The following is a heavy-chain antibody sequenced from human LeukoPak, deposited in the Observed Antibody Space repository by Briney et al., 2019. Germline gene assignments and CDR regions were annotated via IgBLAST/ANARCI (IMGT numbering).Heavy chain of an antibody. CDR2: VYYSGTT. D-gene: IGHD5-24*01. CDR1: GASISNYF. V-gene: IGHV4-59*01. CDR3: ARGGKWLQIDY. Sequence: SETLSLTCTVSGASISNYFWNWIRQPPGKGLEWIGYVYYSGTTNYNPSLKSRVTISVDTSKNQFSLKLTSVTAADTAVYYCARGGKWLQIDYWGQGTLVTVSS. J-gene: IGHJ4*02.